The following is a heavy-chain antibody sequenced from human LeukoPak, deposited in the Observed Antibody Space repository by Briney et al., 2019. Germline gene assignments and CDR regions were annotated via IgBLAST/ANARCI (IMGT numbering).Heavy chain of an antibody. V-gene: IGHV4-34*01. J-gene: IGHJ4*02. CDR3: ARGRGIFGVVIGYFDY. CDR2: INHSGST. Sequence: SETLSLTCAVYGGSFSCYYWSWIRQPPGKGLEWIGEINHSGSTNYNPSLKSRVTISVDTSKNQFSLKLSSVTAADTAVYYCARGRGIFGVVIGYFDYWGQGTLVTVSS. D-gene: IGHD3-3*01. CDR1: GGSFSCYY.